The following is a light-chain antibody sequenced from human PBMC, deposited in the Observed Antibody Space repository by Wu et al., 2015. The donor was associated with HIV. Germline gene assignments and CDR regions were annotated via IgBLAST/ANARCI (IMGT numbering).Light chain of an antibody. CDR1: QSVSSNY. CDR3: QHYNDWPR. Sequence: EIVLTQSPGTLSLSLGDRVTLSCRASQSVSSNYLAWYQQEPGQAPRLLMYGAYIRATGIPVRFSGGGSGTDFTLTISSTESEDFAVYYCQHYNDWPRFGQGTKLQI. J-gene: IGKJ2*01. CDR2: GAY. V-gene: IGKV3-20*01.